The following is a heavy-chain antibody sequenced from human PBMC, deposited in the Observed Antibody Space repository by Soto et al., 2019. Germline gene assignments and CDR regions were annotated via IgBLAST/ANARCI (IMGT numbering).Heavy chain of an antibody. CDR2: ISGSGGST. CDR3: AKSIRGCSGGSCYFDY. J-gene: IGHJ4*02. V-gene: IGHV3-23*01. Sequence: GGSLRLSCAASGFTFSSYAMSWVRQAPGKGLEWVSAISGSGGSTYYADSVKGRFTISRDNSKNTLYLQMNSLRAEDTAVYYCAKSIRGCSGGSCYFDYWGQGTLVTVSS. D-gene: IGHD2-15*01. CDR1: GFTFSSYA.